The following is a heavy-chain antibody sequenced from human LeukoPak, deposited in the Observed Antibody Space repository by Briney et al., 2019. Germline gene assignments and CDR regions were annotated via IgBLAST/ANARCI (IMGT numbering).Heavy chain of an antibody. J-gene: IGHJ6*02. V-gene: IGHV1-8*01. CDR1: GYTFTSYD. CDR3: ARGQVYSSSWGDYYYGMDV. D-gene: IGHD6-13*01. CDR2: MNPNSGNT. Sequence: ASVKVSCKASGYTFTSYDINWVRQATGQGLEWMGWMNPNSGNTGYAQKFQGRVTMTRNTSISTADMELSSLRSEDTAVYYCARGQVYSSSWGDYYYGMDVWGQGTTVTVSS.